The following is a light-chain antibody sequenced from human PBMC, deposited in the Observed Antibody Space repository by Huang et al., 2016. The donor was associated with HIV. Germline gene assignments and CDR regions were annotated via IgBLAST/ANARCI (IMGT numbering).Light chain of an antibody. V-gene: IGKV4-1*01. CDR1: QNVLHSSNNKNY. CDR3: QQYYSIPLT. CDR2: WES. Sequence: DIVMTQSPDSLAVSLGERAAINCKSSQNVLHSSNNKNYLAWYQQKPGQSPRLLIYWESTRESGVPDRFSGSGSGTDYTLTISSLQAEDVAVYYCQQYYSIPLTFGGGTKVEIK. J-gene: IGKJ4*01.